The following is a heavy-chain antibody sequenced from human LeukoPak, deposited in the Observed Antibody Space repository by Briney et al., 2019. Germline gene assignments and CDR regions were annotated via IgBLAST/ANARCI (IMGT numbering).Heavy chain of an antibody. Sequence: GSLRLSCAASGFTFSSYDMNWVRQAPGKGLEWISYISSRASTIYYADSVKGRFTISRENAKSSLYLQMNSLRAEDTAVYYCARDGRSTWYGVGYFDYWGQGTPVTVSS. CDR1: GFTFSSYD. V-gene: IGHV3-48*03. J-gene: IGHJ4*02. CDR3: ARDGRSTWYGVGYFDY. CDR2: ISSRASTI. D-gene: IGHD6-13*01.